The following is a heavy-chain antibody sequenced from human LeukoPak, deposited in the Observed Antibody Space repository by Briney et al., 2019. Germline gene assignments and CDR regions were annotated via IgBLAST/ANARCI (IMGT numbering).Heavy chain of an antibody. CDR3: ARVPMVRGFTWYYFDF. J-gene: IGHJ4*02. V-gene: IGHV3-53*01. CDR2: LYSGGST. D-gene: IGHD3-10*01. CDR1: GLPFSRNF. Sequence: PGGPLSLSCAATGLPFSRNFLSWARRAPGRGLEGGPVLYSGGSTYYADAVKGSFTISRDNSKTTRYLQRNTLRAEDTAVYYCARVPMVRGFTWYYFDFWGQGTLVTVSS.